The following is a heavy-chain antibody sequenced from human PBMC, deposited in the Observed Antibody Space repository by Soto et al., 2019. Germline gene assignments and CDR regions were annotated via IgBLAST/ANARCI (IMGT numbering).Heavy chain of an antibody. Sequence: EVQLVESGGGLVQPGGSLRLSCAASGFTFSSYWMSWVRQAPGKGLEWVANIKQDGSEKYYVDSMMGRFTISRDNAKNSLFLQMNSLRAEDTAVYYCVRVRCSGTSCRRGWYFDLWGRGTLVTVSS. D-gene: IGHD2-15*01. J-gene: IGHJ2*01. V-gene: IGHV3-7*01. CDR3: VRVRCSGTSCRRGWYFDL. CDR2: IKQDGSEK. CDR1: GFTFSSYW.